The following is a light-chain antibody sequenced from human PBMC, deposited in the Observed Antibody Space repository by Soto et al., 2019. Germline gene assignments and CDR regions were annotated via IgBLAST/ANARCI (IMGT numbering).Light chain of an antibody. V-gene: IGKV3-20*01. Sequence: ETVLTQSPATLSLSPGERATLSCRTSQSVSSSYLAWYQQKPGQAPRLLIHGTSTRATGIPNRFSGSGSGTEFTLTISVLEAEDVEIYYCKQYGGSPTWTFGQGTKVEI. CDR3: KQYGGSPTWT. CDR1: QSVSSSY. CDR2: GTS. J-gene: IGKJ1*01.